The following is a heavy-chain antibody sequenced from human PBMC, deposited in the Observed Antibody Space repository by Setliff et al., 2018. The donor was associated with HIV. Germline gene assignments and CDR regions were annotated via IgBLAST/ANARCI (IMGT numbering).Heavy chain of an antibody. J-gene: IGHJ6*03. CDR1: GFSLSTSGVG. D-gene: IGHD5-18*01. CDR2: IYWNNDK. V-gene: IGHV2-5*01. CDR3: AHSPRRGYSYGSYYYYYYYVDV. Sequence: SGPTLVNPTQPLTLTCTFSGFSLSTSGVGVGWIRQPPGKALEWLAVIYWNNDKYYSPSLKSRITITKDTSKNQVVLRMTNMDPVDTATYYCAHSPRRGYSYGSYYYYYYYVDVWGKGTTVTVSS.